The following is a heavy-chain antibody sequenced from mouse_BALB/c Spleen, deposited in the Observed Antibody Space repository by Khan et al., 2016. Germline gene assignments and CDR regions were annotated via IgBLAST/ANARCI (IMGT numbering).Heavy chain of an antibody. D-gene: IGHD2-14*01. Sequence: EVELVESGGGLVKPGGSLKLSCAASGFTFSDYYMYWVRQTPEKRLEWVATISDGGSYTYYPDSVKGRFTISRDNAKNNLYLQLSSQKSEDTAMYYCAREGVRRGFTYWGQGTLVTVSA. V-gene: IGHV5-4*02. J-gene: IGHJ3*01. CDR1: GFTFSDYY. CDR3: AREGVRRGFTY. CDR2: ISDGGSYT.